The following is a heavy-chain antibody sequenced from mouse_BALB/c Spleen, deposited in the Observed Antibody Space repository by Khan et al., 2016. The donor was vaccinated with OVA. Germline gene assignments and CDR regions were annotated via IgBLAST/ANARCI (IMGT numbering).Heavy chain of an antibody. CDR2: ILPGSGRN. V-gene: IGHV1-9*01. CDR1: GYTFSSYW. Sequence: VQLQQSGAELMKPGASVKISCKATGYTFSSYWIEWVKQRPGHGLEWIGEILPGSGRNNYNEKFKGKATFTADTSSNTAYMQLSNLTSDGSAVYYCARGNYYGSSSWFGYWGQGTLVTVSA. J-gene: IGHJ3*01. D-gene: IGHD1-1*01. CDR3: ARGNYYGSSSWFGY.